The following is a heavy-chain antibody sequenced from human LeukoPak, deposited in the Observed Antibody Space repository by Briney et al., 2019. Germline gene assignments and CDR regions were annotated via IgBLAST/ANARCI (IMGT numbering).Heavy chain of an antibody. CDR3: SRDLVDDYYYYMDV. J-gene: IGHJ6*03. CDR2: IYTSGTT. Sequence: PSETLSLTCTVSGGSISSYYWSWIRQPAGKGLEWIGRIYTSGTTNYNPSLKNRVTMSVDTSKNQFSLKLRSVTAADTAVYYWSRDLVDDYYYYMDVWGKGTTVTVSS. CDR1: GGSISSYY. V-gene: IGHV4-4*07. D-gene: IGHD2-2*01.